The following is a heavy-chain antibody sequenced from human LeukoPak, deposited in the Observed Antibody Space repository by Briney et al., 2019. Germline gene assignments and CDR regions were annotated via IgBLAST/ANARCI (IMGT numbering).Heavy chain of an antibody. CDR3: ARDLGAATLRGSEY. Sequence: GRSLRLSCAASGFTFSSYAMHWGRQAPGKGLGWGAVISYDGSNEYYADSVKGRFTISRDNSKNTLYLQMNSLRAEDTAVYYCARDLGAATLRGSEYWGQGTPLTVSS. J-gene: IGHJ4*02. CDR1: GFTFSSYA. CDR2: ISYDGSNE. D-gene: IGHD2-15*01. V-gene: IGHV3-30*04.